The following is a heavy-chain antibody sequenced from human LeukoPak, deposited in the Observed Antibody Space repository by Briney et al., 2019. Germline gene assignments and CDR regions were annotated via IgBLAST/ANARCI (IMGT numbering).Heavy chain of an antibody. D-gene: IGHD2-21*02. CDR2: ISGTSGTI. V-gene: IGHV3-23*01. Sequence: GGSLRLSCAASGFTFSNYAMSWVRQAPGKRLEWVSGISGTSGTINYADPVKGRFTISRDNSKNTVYLQMNSLRAEDTAVYYCAKRLGDQRAFDYWGQGTLVTVPS. J-gene: IGHJ4*02. CDR3: AKRLGDQRAFDY. CDR1: GFTFSNYA.